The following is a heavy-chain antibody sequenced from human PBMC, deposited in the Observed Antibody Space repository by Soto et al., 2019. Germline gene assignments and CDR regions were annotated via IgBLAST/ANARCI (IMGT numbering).Heavy chain of an antibody. D-gene: IGHD5-18*01. CDR3: ARGLTVDTTWGAFDI. Sequence: SETLSLTCTVSGGSISSGDYYWSWIRQPTGKGLEWIGYIYYSGSTYYNPSLKSRVTISVDTSKNQFSLKLCSVTAADTAVYYCARGLTVDTTWGAFDIWGQGTMVTVSS. V-gene: IGHV4-30-4*01. CDR2: IYYSGST. J-gene: IGHJ3*02. CDR1: GGSISSGDYY.